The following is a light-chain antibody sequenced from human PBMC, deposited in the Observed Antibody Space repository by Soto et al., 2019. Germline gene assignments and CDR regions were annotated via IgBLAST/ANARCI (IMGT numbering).Light chain of an antibody. V-gene: IGKV3-20*01. Sequence: EIAMTQSPATLSVSPGERATLSCRASQSVSSKLAWYQQKPGQAPRLLIHGASSRATGIPDRFSGSGSGTDFTLTISRLEPEDFAVFYCQQYGSSAWTFGQGTKVDIK. J-gene: IGKJ1*01. CDR2: GAS. CDR3: QQYGSSAWT. CDR1: QSVSSK.